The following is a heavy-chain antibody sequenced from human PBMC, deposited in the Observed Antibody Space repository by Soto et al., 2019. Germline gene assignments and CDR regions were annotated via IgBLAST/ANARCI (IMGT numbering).Heavy chain of an antibody. D-gene: IGHD5-12*01. J-gene: IGHJ6*02. V-gene: IGHV1-18*01. CDR3: ARVMIVATIMTEPYYYYGMDV. CDR1: GYTFTSYG. Sequence: QVQLVQSGAEVKKPGASVKVSCKASGYTFTSYGISWVRQAPGQGLEWMGWINVYNGNTNYAQKLQGRVTMATDTSTSTAYMELRSLRSDDTAMYYCARVMIVATIMTEPYYYYGMDVWGQGTTVTVSS. CDR2: INVYNGNT.